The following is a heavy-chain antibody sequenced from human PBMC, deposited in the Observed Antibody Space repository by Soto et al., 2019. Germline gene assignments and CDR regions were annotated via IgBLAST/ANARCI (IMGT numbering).Heavy chain of an antibody. CDR3: TRRWPDY. V-gene: IGHV3-74*01. CDR1: GFTFSSYW. CDR2: INSDGNSK. J-gene: IGHJ4*02. Sequence: EVQLVESGGGLVQPGGSLRLSCAASGFTFSSYWMHWVRQAPGKGLVWVSRINSDGNSKYYADSVKGRFSISSDNAQNTRYLQMNSLRGEDTAVYYCTRRWPDYWGQGTLVTVSS. D-gene: IGHD2-15*01.